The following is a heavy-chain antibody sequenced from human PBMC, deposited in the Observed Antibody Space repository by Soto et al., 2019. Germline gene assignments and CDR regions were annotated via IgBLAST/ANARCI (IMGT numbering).Heavy chain of an antibody. CDR3: ASHYGYGVFGELAH. D-gene: IGHD3-10*01. Sequence: QVQLAESGGGVVQPGRSLRLSCVGSGITISNYGMHWVRQAPGKGLEWVAIIWYDGSYKYYADSVKGRFTISRDNSKNTLYLQMNSLRAEDTAVYYCASHYGYGVFGELAHWGQGTLVTVSS. CDR1: GITISNYG. CDR2: IWYDGSYK. J-gene: IGHJ4*02. V-gene: IGHV3-33*01.